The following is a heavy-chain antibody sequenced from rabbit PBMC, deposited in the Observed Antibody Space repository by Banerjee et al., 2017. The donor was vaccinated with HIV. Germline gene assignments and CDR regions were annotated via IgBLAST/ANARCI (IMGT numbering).Heavy chain of an antibody. CDR2: ISTSSGNT. J-gene: IGHJ4*01. D-gene: IGHD7-1*01. CDR3: ARATGNKFYFNL. Sequence: QEQLVESGGGLVQPEGSLTLTCTASGFSFSSGYWICWVRQAPGKGLEWIACISTSSGNTDYASWAKGRFTISRTSSTTVTLQMTSLTAADTATYFCARATGNKFYFNLWGQGTLVTVS. CDR1: GFSFSSGYW. V-gene: IGHV1S45*01.